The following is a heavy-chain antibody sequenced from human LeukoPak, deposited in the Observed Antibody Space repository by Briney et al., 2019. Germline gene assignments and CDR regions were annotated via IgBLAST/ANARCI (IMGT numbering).Heavy chain of an antibody. CDR3: AKDEGEWEPPRQYYYGMDV. J-gene: IGHJ6*02. CDR1: GGTFSSYA. CDR2: IIPIFGIA. D-gene: IGHD1-26*01. V-gene: IGHV1-69*04. Sequence: ASVKVSCKASGGTFSSYAISWVRQAPGQGLEWMGRIIPIFGIANYAQKFQGRVTITADKSTSTAYMELSSLRSEDTAVYYCAKDEGEWEPPRQYYYGMDVWGQGTTVTVSS.